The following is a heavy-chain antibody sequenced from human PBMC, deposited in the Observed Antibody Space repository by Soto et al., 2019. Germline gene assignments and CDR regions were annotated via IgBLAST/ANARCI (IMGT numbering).Heavy chain of an antibody. CDR3: AGPWNKQ. CDR1: GYTFTSYD. CDR2: MNPNSGNT. J-gene: IGHJ4*02. V-gene: IGHV1-8*01. Sequence: QVQLVQSGAEVKKPGASVKVSCKASGYTFTSYDINWVRQATGQGREWMGWMNPNSGNTGYAQKFQGRVTMPRNPYIRLAYMELSCLSDADTAVYYCAGPWNKQWGQGTPVTVSS. D-gene: IGHD1-1*01.